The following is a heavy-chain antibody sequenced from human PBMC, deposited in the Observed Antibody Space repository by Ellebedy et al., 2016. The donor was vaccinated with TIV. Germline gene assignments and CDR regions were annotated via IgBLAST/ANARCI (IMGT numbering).Heavy chain of an antibody. D-gene: IGHD3-22*01. CDR2: ISSGDSTI. V-gene: IGHV3-48*04. J-gene: IGHJ4*02. CDR1: GFTFSSYS. CDR3: ARDPYYFDTSGYPMYYFDN. Sequence: GESLKISCAASGFTFSSYSMNWVRQAPGKGVEWLSYISSGDSTIYYADSAKGRFNISRDNAKNSLYLQMNSLRSEDTAVYYCARDPYYFDTSGYPMYYFDNWGQGTLVTVPS.